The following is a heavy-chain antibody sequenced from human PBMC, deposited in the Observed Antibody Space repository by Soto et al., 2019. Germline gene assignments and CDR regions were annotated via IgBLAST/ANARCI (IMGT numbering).Heavy chain of an antibody. D-gene: IGHD3-3*01. V-gene: IGHV1-18*04. CDR1: GYPFTSFG. Sequence: ASVKVSCQTSGYPFTSFGISWVRQAPGQGLEWMGWISADNGNTNYAQKLQGRVTMTTDTSTSTAYMEPRRLRSDDTAVYYCARDPSSYDFWSGYYLYFDYWGQGTLVTVSS. CDR2: ISADNGNT. J-gene: IGHJ4*02. CDR3: ARDPSSYDFWSGYYLYFDY.